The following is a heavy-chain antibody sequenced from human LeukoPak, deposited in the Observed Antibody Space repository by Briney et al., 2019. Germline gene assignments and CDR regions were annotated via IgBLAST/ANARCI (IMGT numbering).Heavy chain of an antibody. CDR3: ARLYYYGSGMFSAFDI. CDR2: IYISETT. V-gene: IGHV4-61*02. CDR1: GGSISSGSYY. J-gene: IGHJ3*02. D-gene: IGHD3-10*01. Sequence: PSETLSLTCTVSGGSISSGSYYWSWIRQPAGKGLEWVGRIYISETTNYNPSLKGRVTMSVDTSKNQLSLKLSSVTAADTAVYYCARLYYYGSGMFSAFDIWGQGTVVTVSS.